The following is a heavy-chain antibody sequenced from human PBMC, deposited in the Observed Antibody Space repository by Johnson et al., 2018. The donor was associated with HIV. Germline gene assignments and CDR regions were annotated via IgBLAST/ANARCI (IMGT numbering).Heavy chain of an antibody. CDR3: ATDNGAVAGPEGAFDI. Sequence: QVQLVESGGGVVQPGRSLRLSCAASGFTFSRYAMHWVRQAPGKGLEWVAVISYDGSNKYYADSVKGRFSISRDNSKNTLYLQMNSLRAEDTAVYYCATDNGAVAGPEGAFDIWGQGTMVTVSS. J-gene: IGHJ3*02. V-gene: IGHV3-30-3*01. D-gene: IGHD6-19*01. CDR1: GFTFSRYA. CDR2: ISYDGSNK.